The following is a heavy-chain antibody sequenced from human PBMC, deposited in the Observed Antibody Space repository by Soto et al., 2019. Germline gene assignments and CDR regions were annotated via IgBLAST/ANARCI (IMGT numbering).Heavy chain of an antibody. J-gene: IGHJ5*02. CDR2: IYYSGST. CDR3: AREIVVVVPAAIGYWFDP. Sequence: PWETLSLTGTVSGGSISSYYWSWIRQPRGKGLEWIGYIYYSGSTNYNPSLKSRVTISVDTSKNQFSLKLSSVTAADTAVYYCAREIVVVVPAAIGYWFDPWGQGTLVTVSS. CDR1: GGSISSYY. V-gene: IGHV4-59*01. D-gene: IGHD2-2*02.